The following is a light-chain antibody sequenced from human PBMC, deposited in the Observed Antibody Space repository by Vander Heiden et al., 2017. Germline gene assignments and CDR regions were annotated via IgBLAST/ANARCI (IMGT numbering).Light chain of an antibody. CDR1: QNISSH. CDR3: QQSDSTPCT. V-gene: IGKV1-39*01. Sequence: DIQMTQSPSSLSASVGDRVTITCRASQNISSHLNWFQQEPGKAPKLLIFSASSLQSGVPSRFSGSRSGTDFTLTITSLQPKDFATYYCQQSDSTPCTFGQGTKVEIK. CDR2: SAS. J-gene: IGKJ2*02.